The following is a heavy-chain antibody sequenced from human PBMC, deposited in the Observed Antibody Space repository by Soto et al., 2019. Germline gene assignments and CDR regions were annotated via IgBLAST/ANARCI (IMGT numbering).Heavy chain of an antibody. J-gene: IGHJ1*01. Sequence: EVQLVESGGGLVQPGRSLRLSCAASGFTFDDYAMHWVRQAPGKGLEWVSGISWNSGSIGYADSVKGRFTISRDNAKNSLYLQMNSLRAEDTALYYCAKGVEVVIANGYCQHWGQGTLVTVSS. CDR2: ISWNSGSI. CDR1: GFTFDDYA. CDR3: AKGVEVVIANGYCQH. D-gene: IGHD2-21*01. V-gene: IGHV3-9*01.